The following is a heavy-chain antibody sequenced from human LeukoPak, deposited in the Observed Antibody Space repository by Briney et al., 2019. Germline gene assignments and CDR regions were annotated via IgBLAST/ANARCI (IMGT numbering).Heavy chain of an antibody. V-gene: IGHV3-23*01. CDR1: GFTFSSYA. CDR3: AKDFRGQTDYGDY. J-gene: IGHJ4*02. Sequence: GGSLRLSCAASGFTFSSYAMSWARQAPGKGLEWVSAISGSGGSTYYADSVKGRFTISRDNSKNTLYLQMNSLRAEDTAVYYCAKDFRGQTDYGDYWGQGTLVTVSS. D-gene: IGHD3-10*01. CDR2: ISGSGGST.